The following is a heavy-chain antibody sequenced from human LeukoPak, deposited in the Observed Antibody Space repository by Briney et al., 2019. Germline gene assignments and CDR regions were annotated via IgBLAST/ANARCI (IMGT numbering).Heavy chain of an antibody. J-gene: IGHJ5*02. V-gene: IGHV1-2*02. CDR2: INPNSGGT. D-gene: IGHD3-10*01. CDR1: GYTFTGYY. Sequence: ASVKVSCKASGYTFTGYYMHWVRQAPGQGLEWMGWINPNSGGTNYAQKFQGRVTMTRDTSISTAYMELSRLRSDDTAVYYCARDRSITMVRGVIALVGWFDPWGQGTLVTVSS. CDR3: ARDRSITMVRGVIALVGWFDP.